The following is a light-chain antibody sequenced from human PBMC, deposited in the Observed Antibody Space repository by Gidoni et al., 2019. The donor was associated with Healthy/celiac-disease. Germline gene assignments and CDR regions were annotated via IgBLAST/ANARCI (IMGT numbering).Light chain of an antibody. J-gene: IGKJ1*01. V-gene: IGKV3-15*01. CDR2: GAS. CDR3: QHYNNWPPRRT. CDR1: QNINNN. Sequence: EIVLTQSPATLSVSPGERATLSCRASQNINNNLAWYQQKPGQAPRLLIYGASTRATGSPARFSGSGSGTEFTLTISSLQSEDFAVYYCQHYNNWPPRRTFGQGTKVEIK.